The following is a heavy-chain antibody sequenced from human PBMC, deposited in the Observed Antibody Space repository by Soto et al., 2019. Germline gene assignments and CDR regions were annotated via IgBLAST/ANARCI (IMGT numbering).Heavy chain of an antibody. V-gene: IGHV1-69*13. CDR2: IIPIFGTA. Sequence: ASVKVSCKASGGTFSSYAISWVRQAPGQGLEWTGGIIPIFGTANYAQKFQGRVTITADESTSTAYMELSSLRSEDTAVYYCAHRPYDSSGYPFDYWGQGTLVTVSS. CDR3: AHRPYDSSGYPFDY. J-gene: IGHJ4*02. D-gene: IGHD3-22*01. CDR1: GGTFSSYA.